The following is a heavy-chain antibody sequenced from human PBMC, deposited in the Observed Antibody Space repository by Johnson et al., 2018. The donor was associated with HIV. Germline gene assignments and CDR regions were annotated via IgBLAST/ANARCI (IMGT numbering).Heavy chain of an antibody. Sequence: VLLLESGGGLVKPGKSLRLSCEASGFNFNHAWMSWVRQAPGKGLEWVSYISSSGSTIYYADSVKGRFTISRDNAKNSLYLQMNSLRAEDTAVYYCATVGRTTATAQSAFHMWGQGTEVTVSS. J-gene: IGHJ3*02. CDR3: ATVGRTTATAQSAFHM. CDR2: ISSSGSTI. CDR1: GFNFNHAW. D-gene: IGHD1-1*01. V-gene: IGHV3-11*01.